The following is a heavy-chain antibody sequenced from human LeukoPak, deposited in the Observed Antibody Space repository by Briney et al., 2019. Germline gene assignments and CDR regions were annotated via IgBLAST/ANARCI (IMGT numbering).Heavy chain of an antibody. Sequence: SVKVSCKASGGTFSSYAISWVRQAPGQGREWMGRIFPIFGTANYAQKFQGRVTITADKSTRTAYMELSSLRSEDTAVYYCARGPIVVVTAANFDYWGQGTLVTVSS. CDR2: IFPIFGTA. CDR3: ARGPIVVVTAANFDY. D-gene: IGHD2-21*02. V-gene: IGHV1-69*06. J-gene: IGHJ4*02. CDR1: GGTFSSYA.